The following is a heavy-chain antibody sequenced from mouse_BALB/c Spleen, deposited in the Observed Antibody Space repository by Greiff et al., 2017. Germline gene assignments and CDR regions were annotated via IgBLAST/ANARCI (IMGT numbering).Heavy chain of an antibody. CDR1: GFTFSSYG. CDR3: ARRVYYGNLYYFDY. D-gene: IGHD2-1*01. Sequence: DVMLVESGGDLVKPGGSLKLSCAASGFTFSSYGMSWVRQTPDKRLEWVATISSGGSYTYYPDSVKGRFTISRDNAKNTLYLQMSSLKSEDTAMYYCARRVYYGNLYYFDYWGQGTTLTVSS. V-gene: IGHV5-6*02. J-gene: IGHJ2*01. CDR2: ISSGGSYT.